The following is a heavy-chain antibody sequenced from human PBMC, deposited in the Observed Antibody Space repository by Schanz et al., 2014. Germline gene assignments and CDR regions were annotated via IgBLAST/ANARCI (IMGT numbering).Heavy chain of an antibody. J-gene: IGHJ4*02. D-gene: IGHD5-12*01. CDR2: INPTGGST. CDR1: GYIFSSYA. CDR3: ARAAYGGYTSTPLRY. Sequence: QVQLVQSGAEVKKPGASVKVSCKASGYIFSSYAIHWVRQAPGQGLEWMGIINPTGGSTSYAQRFQGRVTVTRDTSTSTVYMELSSLRSEDTAVYYCARAAYGGYTSTPLRYWGQGTLVTVSS. V-gene: IGHV1-46*01.